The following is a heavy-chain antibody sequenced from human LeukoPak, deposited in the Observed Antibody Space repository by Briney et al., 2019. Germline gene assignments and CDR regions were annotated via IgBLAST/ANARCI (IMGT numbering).Heavy chain of an antibody. CDR2: IIPIFGTA. J-gene: IGHJ6*03. Sequence: GASVKVSCKASGGTFSSYAISWVRQAPGQGLEWMGGIIPIFGTANYAQKFQGRVTITTDESTSTAYMELSSLRSEDTAVYYCARDEIAAPRAYYYYYMDVWGKGTTVTVSS. CDR1: GGTFSSYA. D-gene: IGHD6-6*01. V-gene: IGHV1-69*05. CDR3: ARDEIAAPRAYYYYYMDV.